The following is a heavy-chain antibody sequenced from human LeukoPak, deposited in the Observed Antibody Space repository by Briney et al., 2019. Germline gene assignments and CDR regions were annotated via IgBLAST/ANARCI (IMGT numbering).Heavy chain of an antibody. CDR2: IIPIFGTA. V-gene: IGHV1-69*05. J-gene: IGHJ4*02. CDR1: GGTFSSYA. Sequence: SVKVSCKASGGTFSSYAISWVRQAPGQGLEWMGGIIPIFGTANYAQKFQGRVTITTDESTSTAYMELSSLRSEDTAVYYCARIAAYYYDSSGYHFFDYWGQGTLVTVSS. CDR3: ARIAAYYYDSSGYHFFDY. D-gene: IGHD3-22*01.